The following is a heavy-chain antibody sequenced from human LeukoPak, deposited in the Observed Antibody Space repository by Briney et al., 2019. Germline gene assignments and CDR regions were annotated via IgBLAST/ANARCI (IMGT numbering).Heavy chain of an antibody. CDR1: GGSISSGSYY. Sequence: SQTLSLTCTVSGGSISSGSYYWSWIRQPAGKGLEWNGRIYTSGSTNYNPSLKSRVTISVDTSKNQFSLKLSSVTAADTAVYYCARGYYDFWSGYYHWFDPWGQGTLVTVSS. CDR2: IYTSGST. CDR3: ARGYYDFWSGYYHWFDP. V-gene: IGHV4-61*02. J-gene: IGHJ5*02. D-gene: IGHD3-3*01.